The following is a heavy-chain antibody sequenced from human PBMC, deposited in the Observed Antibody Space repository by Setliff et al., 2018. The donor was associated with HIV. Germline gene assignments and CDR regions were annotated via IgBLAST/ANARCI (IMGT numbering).Heavy chain of an antibody. J-gene: IGHJ6*02. CDR1: GYPFTSYD. CDR3: ARGDSNDYVWGSYMRAYYYYGMDV. V-gene: IGHV1-8*03. CDR2: MNPNSGNT. Sequence: ASVKVSCKASGYPFTSYDINWVRQATGQGLEWMGWMNPNSGNTGYAQKFQGRVTITRNTSISTAYMELSSLRSEDTAVYYCARGDSNDYVWGSYMRAYYYYGMDVWGQGTTVTVSS. D-gene: IGHD3-16*01.